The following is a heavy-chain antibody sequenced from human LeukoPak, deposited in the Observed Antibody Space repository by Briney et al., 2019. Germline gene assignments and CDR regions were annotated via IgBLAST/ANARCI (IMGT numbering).Heavy chain of an antibody. V-gene: IGHV4-39*01. CDR2: IYYSGST. CDR1: GGSISSSSYY. D-gene: IGHD6-19*01. Sequence: PSGTLSLTCTVSGGSISSSSYYWGWIRQPPGKGLEWIGSIYYSGSTYYNPSLKSRVTISVDTSKNQFSLKLSSVTAADTAVYYCARRSKPGYSSGWYFGYWGQGTLVTVSS. CDR3: ARRSKPGYSSGWYFGY. J-gene: IGHJ4*02.